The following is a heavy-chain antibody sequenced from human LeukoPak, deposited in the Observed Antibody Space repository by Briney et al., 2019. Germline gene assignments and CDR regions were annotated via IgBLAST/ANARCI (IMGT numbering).Heavy chain of an antibody. J-gene: IGHJ4*02. Sequence: ASVKVSCKASGYTFTGYYMHWVRQAPGQGLEWMGWINPNSGGTNYAQKFQGRVTMTRDTSISTAYMELSRLRSDDTAVYYCARGALKLLWFREPSFCYFVYWGQGTLVTVSS. CDR3: ARGALKLLWFREPSFCYFVY. V-gene: IGHV1-2*02. CDR2: INPNSGGT. CDR1: GYTFTGYY. D-gene: IGHD3-10*01.